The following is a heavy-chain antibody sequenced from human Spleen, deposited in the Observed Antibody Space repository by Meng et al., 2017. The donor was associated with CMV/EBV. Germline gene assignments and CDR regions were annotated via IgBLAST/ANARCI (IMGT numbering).Heavy chain of an antibody. CDR3: AKGTDILTGYRFDH. D-gene: IGHD3-9*01. Sequence: GESLKISCGASGFTFSAYDMTWVRQAPGKGLEWVSAVSGSGSGTYYADSVKGRFIISRDNSKNTLYLQMNSLRAEDTAVYYCAKGTDILTGYRFDHWGLGTLVTVSS. CDR2: VSGSGSGT. CDR1: GFTFSAYD. J-gene: IGHJ4*02. V-gene: IGHV3-23*01.